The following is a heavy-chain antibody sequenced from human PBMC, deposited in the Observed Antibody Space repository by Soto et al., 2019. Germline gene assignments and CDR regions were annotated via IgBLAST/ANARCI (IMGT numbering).Heavy chain of an antibody. CDR3: ARVREVVVVPAANSGMDV. CDR1: GGTFSSYA. J-gene: IGHJ6*02. Sequence: DAVKVSCKGYGGTFSSYAISWVRQAPGQGLEWMGWISAYNGNTNYAQKLQGRVTMTTDTSTSTAYMELRSLRSDDTAVYYCARVREVVVVPAANSGMDVWGQGTTVTVSS. D-gene: IGHD2-2*01. CDR2: ISAYNGNT. V-gene: IGHV1-18*01.